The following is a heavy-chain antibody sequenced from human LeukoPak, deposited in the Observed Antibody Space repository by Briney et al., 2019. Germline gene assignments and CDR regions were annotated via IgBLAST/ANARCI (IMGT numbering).Heavy chain of an antibody. Sequence: SETLSLTCSVSGGSISSNSYYWGWIRQPPGKGLEWIGSFYYSGSTYYNPSLKSRVTISVDTSKNQFSLKLSSVTAADTAVYYCARQIRWLRYWFDPWGQGTLVTVSS. J-gene: IGHJ5*02. V-gene: IGHV4-39*07. CDR2: FYYSGST. CDR1: GGSISSNSYY. D-gene: IGHD5-12*01. CDR3: ARQIRWLRYWFDP.